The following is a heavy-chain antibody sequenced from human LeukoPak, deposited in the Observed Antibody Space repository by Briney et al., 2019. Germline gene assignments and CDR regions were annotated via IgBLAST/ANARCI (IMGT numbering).Heavy chain of an antibody. CDR2: IYHSGST. V-gene: IGHV4-4*02. CDR3: ARGGNCTNGVCSRLHYFDY. D-gene: IGHD2-8*01. J-gene: IGHJ4*02. Sequence: PSGTLSLTCAVSGGSISSSNWWSWVRQPPGKGLEWIGEIYHSGSTNYNPSLKSRVTISVDKSKNQFSLKLSSVTAADTAVYYCARGGNCTNGVCSRLHYFDYWGQGTLVTVSS. CDR1: GGSISSSNW.